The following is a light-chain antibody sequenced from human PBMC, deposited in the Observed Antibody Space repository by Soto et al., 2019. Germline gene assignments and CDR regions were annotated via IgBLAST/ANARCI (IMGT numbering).Light chain of an antibody. J-gene: IGKJ1*01. Sequence: DSQMTQSPSSLSASVGDRVTITCRASENIRSYLNWYLHKPGKAPKLLIYAASTLQSGVPSRFSGSGSGTHFTLTISNLQPEDCATDFCQQSYNYPPTFGQGTKVDIK. CDR2: AAS. CDR3: QQSYNYPPT. CDR1: ENIRSY. V-gene: IGKV1-39*01.